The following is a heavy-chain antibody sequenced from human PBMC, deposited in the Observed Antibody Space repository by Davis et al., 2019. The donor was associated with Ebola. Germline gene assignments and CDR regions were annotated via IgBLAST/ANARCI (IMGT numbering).Heavy chain of an antibody. CDR3: ARDRNGDYLDY. CDR1: GFTFSVYY. D-gene: IGHD4-17*01. Sequence: GESLKISCAASGFTFSVYYMSWIRQAPGKGPEWVSSISSSASYKNYADSVKGRFTISRDNAKNSLYLQMNSLRAEDTAVYYCARDRNGDYLDYWGQGTLVTVSS. CDR2: ISSSASYK. V-gene: IGHV3-11*06. J-gene: IGHJ4*02.